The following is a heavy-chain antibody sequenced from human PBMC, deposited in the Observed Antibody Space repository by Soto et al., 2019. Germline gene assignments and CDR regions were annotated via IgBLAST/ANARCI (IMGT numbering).Heavy chain of an antibody. J-gene: IGHJ4*02. D-gene: IGHD2-2*01. V-gene: IGHV3-23*01. CDR2: ISANGQGI. Sequence: LRLSCTASGSTFTYYAFSWVRQAPGKGLEWVSAISANGQGIYYADSVRGRFTISRDNSKNTVFLHMDSLRAEDTAVYYCAKDRDYPRDQFHYWGQGTLVTVSS. CDR1: GSTFTYYA. CDR3: AKDRDYPRDQFHY.